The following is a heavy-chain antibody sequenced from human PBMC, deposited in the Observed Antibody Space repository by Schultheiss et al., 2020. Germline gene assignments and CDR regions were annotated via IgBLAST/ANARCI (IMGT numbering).Heavy chain of an antibody. CDR1: GGTFSSYA. Sequence: SVKVSCKASGGTFSSYAISWVRQAPGQGLEWMGGIIPIFGTANYAQKFQGRVTITADESTSTAYMELSSLRSEDTAVYYCARVGQQPALDGMDVWGQGTTVTVSS. CDR2: IIPIFGTA. CDR3: ARVGQQPALDGMDV. D-gene: IGHD6-13*01. J-gene: IGHJ6*02. V-gene: IGHV1-69*13.